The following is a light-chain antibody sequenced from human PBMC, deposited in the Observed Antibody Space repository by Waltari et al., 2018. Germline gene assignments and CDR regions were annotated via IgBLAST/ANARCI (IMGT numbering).Light chain of an antibody. J-gene: IGKJ1*01. CDR2: TAS. CDR3: QQSYGTPPWT. Sequence: DLQMTQSPSSLSASVGDRVTIPCRASQSIATYLSWYQQKPGKAPKVLIHTASILQTGIPSKFSGRGSGTHFTLTISSLQPEDSATYFCQQSYGTPPWTFGQGTKVEIK. V-gene: IGKV1-39*01. CDR1: QSIATY.